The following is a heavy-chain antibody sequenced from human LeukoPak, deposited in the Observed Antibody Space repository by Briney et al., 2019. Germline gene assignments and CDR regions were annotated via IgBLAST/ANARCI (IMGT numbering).Heavy chain of an antibody. V-gene: IGHV3-20*04. J-gene: IGHJ4*02. CDR2: INWNGGSA. Sequence: GGSLRLSCEASGYRFDDFCMSWVRQAPGKGLEWVSGINWNGGSAGYADTVKGRFTISRDNAKNSLYLQMNSLRAEDMALYYCARGNRYSGYEGDSWGEGMLVTVSS. CDR1: GYRFDDFC. CDR3: ARGNRYSGYEGDS. D-gene: IGHD5-12*01.